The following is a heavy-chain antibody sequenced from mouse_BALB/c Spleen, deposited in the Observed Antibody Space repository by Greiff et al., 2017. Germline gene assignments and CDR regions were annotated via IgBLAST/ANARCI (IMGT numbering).Heavy chain of an antibody. CDR1: GFSLTSYG. V-gene: IGHV2-2*02. CDR2: IWSGGST. J-gene: IGHJ4*01. D-gene: IGHD1-1*01. Sequence: VQLQQSGPGLVQPSQSLSITCTVSGFSLTSYGVHWVRQSPGKGLEWLGVIWSGGSTDYNAAFISRLSISKDNSKSQVFFKMNSLQANDTAIYYCARNSLYYYGSSRGAMDYWGQGTSVTVSS. CDR3: ARNSLYYYGSSRGAMDY.